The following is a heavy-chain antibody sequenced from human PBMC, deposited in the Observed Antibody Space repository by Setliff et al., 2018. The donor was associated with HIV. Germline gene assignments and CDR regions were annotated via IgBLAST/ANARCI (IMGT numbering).Heavy chain of an antibody. D-gene: IGHD6-13*01. Sequence: GASVKVSCKASGYTFNGYGMHWVRQAPGERVEWMGWINGDNGDTKDSEKFQGRVTITRDTSANIVYMEVSSLRSEDTAIYYCARGGPLGSWLNFYYYGMDVWGQGTTVTVSS. CDR2: INGDNGDT. CDR1: GYTFNGYG. J-gene: IGHJ6*02. V-gene: IGHV1-3*01. CDR3: ARGGPLGSWLNFYYYGMDV.